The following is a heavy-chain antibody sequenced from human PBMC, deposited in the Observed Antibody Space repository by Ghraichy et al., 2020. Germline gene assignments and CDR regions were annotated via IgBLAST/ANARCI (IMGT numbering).Heavy chain of an antibody. CDR2: ISGTSSYI. Sequence: GGSLRLSCAASDFDFSTFPMAWVRQAPGKGLEWISYISGTSSYIYYADSVKGRFTISRDNAKNSVFLHMNTLIGDDTARYFCARGAASSSWFDWYFDVWGRGTVVTVSP. CDR3: ARGAASSSWFDWYFDV. V-gene: IGHV3-21*01. D-gene: IGHD6-13*01. J-gene: IGHJ2*01. CDR1: DFDFSTFP.